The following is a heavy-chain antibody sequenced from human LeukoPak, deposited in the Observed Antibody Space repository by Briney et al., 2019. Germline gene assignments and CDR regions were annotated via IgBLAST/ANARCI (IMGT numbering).Heavy chain of an antibody. J-gene: IGHJ6*02. Sequence: GGSLRLSCAASGFTFSSYSMNWVRQAPGKGLEWLSSISSSSSYIYYADSVKGRFTISRDNAKNSLYLQMNSLRAEDTAVYYCARDRGVVPAAIYYYYYYGMDVWGQGTTVTVSS. V-gene: IGHV3-21*01. CDR2: ISSSSSYI. CDR3: ARDRGVVPAAIYYYYYYGMDV. CDR1: GFTFSSYS. D-gene: IGHD2-2*01.